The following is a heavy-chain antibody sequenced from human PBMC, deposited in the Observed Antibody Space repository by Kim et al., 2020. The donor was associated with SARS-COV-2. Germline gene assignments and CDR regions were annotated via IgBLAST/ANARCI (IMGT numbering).Heavy chain of an antibody. Sequence: SETLSLTCTVSGGSISSYYWSWIRQPPGKGLEWIGYIYYSGSTNYNPSPKSRVTISVDTSKNQFSLKLSSVTAADTAVYYCARGVRGGYYYYGMDVWGQGTTVTVSS. CDR3: ARGVRGGYYYYGMDV. J-gene: IGHJ6*02. CDR2: IYYSGST. CDR1: GGSISSYY. V-gene: IGHV4-59*01. D-gene: IGHD3-10*01.